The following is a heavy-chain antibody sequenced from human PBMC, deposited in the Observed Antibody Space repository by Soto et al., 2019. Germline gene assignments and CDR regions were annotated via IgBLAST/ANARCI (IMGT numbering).Heavy chain of an antibody. D-gene: IGHD5-18*01. J-gene: IGHJ4*02. CDR1: GGSISSNNW. V-gene: IGHV4-4*02. CDR2: IYHSGST. Sequence: QVQLQESGPGLVKPSGTLSLTCAVSGGSISSNNWWSWVRQPPGKGLEWIGEIYHSGSTNYNPSLMGRVTMSVDKSQSQFSLNLGSLTAADTAVYYCAGQVDTTYTYNYWGQGTLVTVSS. CDR3: AGQVDTTYTYNY.